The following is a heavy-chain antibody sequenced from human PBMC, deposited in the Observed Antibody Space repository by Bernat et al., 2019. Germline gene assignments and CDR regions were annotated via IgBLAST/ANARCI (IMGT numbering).Heavy chain of an antibody. V-gene: IGHV1-18*01. D-gene: IGHD2-15*01. CDR3: ARDRVYCSGGTCYFLLDN. CDR2: SNVYNGNT. CDR1: GYTFVNYA. J-gene: IGHJ4*02. Sequence: QVQLVQSGAEVKKPGASLKVSCKASGYTFVNYAITWVRQAPGQGLEWMGWSNVYNGNTKFAQKLQGRVTMTTDTSTSTAYMELSSLGSDDTAVYYCARDRVYCSGGTCYFLLDNWSQGTLVTVSS.